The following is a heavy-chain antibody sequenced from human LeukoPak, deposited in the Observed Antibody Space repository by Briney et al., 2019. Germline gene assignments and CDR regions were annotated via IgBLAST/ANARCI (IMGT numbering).Heavy chain of an antibody. CDR1: GFTFSSYA. CDR3: AKSPWQLVTETFDI. D-gene: IGHD6-13*01. V-gene: IGHV3-30-3*02. J-gene: IGHJ3*02. Sequence: GGSLRLSCAASGFTFSSYAMHWVRQAPGKGLEWVAVISYDGSNKYYADSVKGRFTISRDNSKNTLYLQMNSLRAEDTAVYYCAKSPWQLVTETFDIWGQGTMVTVSS. CDR2: ISYDGSNK.